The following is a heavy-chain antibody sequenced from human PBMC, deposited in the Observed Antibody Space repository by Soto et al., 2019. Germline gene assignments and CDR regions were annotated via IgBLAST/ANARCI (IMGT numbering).Heavy chain of an antibody. CDR2: ISAYNGNT. CDR1: VYTFTSYG. Sequence: ASVKVSCKASVYTFTSYGISWVRQAPGQGLEWMGWISAYNGNTNYAQKLQGRVTMTTDTSTSTAYMELRSLRSDDTAVYYCARDRPYCSSTSCKNYFDYWGQGTLVTVSS. D-gene: IGHD2-2*01. J-gene: IGHJ4*02. V-gene: IGHV1-18*01. CDR3: ARDRPYCSSTSCKNYFDY.